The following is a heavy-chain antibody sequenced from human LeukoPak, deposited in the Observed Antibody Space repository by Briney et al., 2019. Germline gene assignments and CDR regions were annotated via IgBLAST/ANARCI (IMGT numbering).Heavy chain of an antibody. Sequence: ASVKVSCKASGYTFTSYDTNWVRQATGQGLERMGRMNPNSGNTGYAQKFQGRVTMTRNTSISTAYMELSSLRSEDTAVYYCARIRGEPHYYYYYGMDVWGQGTTVTVSS. V-gene: IGHV1-8*01. J-gene: IGHJ6*02. CDR3: ARIRGEPHYYYYYGMDV. CDR1: GYTFTSYD. CDR2: MNPNSGNT. D-gene: IGHD3-16*01.